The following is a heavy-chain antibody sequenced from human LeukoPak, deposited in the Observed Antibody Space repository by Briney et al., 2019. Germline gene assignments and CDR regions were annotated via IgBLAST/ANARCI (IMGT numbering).Heavy chain of an antibody. CDR1: GYTFTGYY. CDR2: INPSGGST. V-gene: IGHV1-46*01. D-gene: IGHD3-22*01. Sequence: ASVKVSCKASGYTFTGYYMHWVRQAPGQGLEWMGIINPSGGSTSYAQKFQGRVTMTRDMSTSTVYMELSSLRAEDTAVYYCARERYYYDSSGYYYDLKYYFDYWGQGTLVTVSS. CDR3: ARERYYYDSSGYYYDLKYYFDY. J-gene: IGHJ4*02.